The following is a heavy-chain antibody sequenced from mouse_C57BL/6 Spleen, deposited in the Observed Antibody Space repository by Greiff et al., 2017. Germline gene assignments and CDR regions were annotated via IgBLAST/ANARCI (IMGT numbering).Heavy chain of an antibody. CDR3: ARSLYGNYAGAFDY. V-gene: IGHV1-61*01. D-gene: IGHD2-1*01. Sequence: VKLQQPGAELVRPGSSVKLSCKASGYTFTSYWMDWVKQRPGQGLEWIGNIYPSDSETHYNQKFKDKATLTVDKSSSTAYMQLSSLTSEDSAVYYCARSLYGNYAGAFDYWGQGTTLTVSS. CDR1: GYTFTSYW. J-gene: IGHJ2*01. CDR2: IYPSDSET.